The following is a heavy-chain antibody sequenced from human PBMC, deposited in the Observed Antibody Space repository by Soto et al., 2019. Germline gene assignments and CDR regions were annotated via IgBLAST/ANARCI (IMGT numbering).Heavy chain of an antibody. CDR3: ARADYYDSSGFCYDY. J-gene: IGHJ4*02. D-gene: IGHD3-22*01. Sequence: ASVKVSCKASGYIFTNHYIHWVRQAPGQGLEWMGIINPSGGSTNYLQKFQGRVTMTRDTSTSTVYMELSSLRSEDTAVYFCARADYYDSSGFCYDYWGQGTLVTVSS. CDR1: GYIFTNHY. V-gene: IGHV1-46*01. CDR2: INPSGGST.